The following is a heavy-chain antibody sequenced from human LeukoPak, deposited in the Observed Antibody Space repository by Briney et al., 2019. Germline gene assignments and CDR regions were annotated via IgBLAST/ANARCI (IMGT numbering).Heavy chain of an antibody. Sequence: ASVKVSCKASGGTFSSYAINWVRQAPGQGFEWMGWINPNTGGTNYAQKFEGRVLMTRDTSISTAYLELSSLKSDDTAVYYCARVGYCSRGVCYNYDYWGQGAQVTVSS. CDR3: ARVGYCSRGVCYNYDY. D-gene: IGHD2-8*01. V-gene: IGHV1-2*02. J-gene: IGHJ4*02. CDR2: INPNTGGT. CDR1: GGTFSSYA.